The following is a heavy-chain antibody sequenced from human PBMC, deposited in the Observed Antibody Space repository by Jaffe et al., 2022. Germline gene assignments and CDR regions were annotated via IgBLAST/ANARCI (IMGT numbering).Heavy chain of an antibody. CDR2: IRSKAYGGTT. J-gene: IGHJ4*02. Sequence: EVQLVESGGGLVQPGRSLRLSCTASGFTFGDYAMSWVRQAPGKGLEWVGFIRSKAYGGTTEYAASVKGRFTISRDDSKSIAYLQMNSLKTEDTAVYYCTRDRPYYYDSSGLDYWGQGTLVTVSS. D-gene: IGHD3-22*01. CDR3: TRDRPYYYDSSGLDY. CDR1: GFTFGDYA. V-gene: IGHV3-49*04.